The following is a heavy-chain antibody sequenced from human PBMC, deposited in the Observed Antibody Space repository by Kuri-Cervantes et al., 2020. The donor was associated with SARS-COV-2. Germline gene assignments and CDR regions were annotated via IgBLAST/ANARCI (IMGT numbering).Heavy chain of an antibody. Sequence: SGPTLVKPTQTLTLTCTFSGFSLSTSGMRVSWIRQPPGKALEWLAHIDWNDDKFYTTSLRTRLTISKDTSKNQVVLRLTNVDPVDTATYYCARFPTVVVPAATVVYYYYGLDVWGQGTTVTSP. CDR2: IDWNDDK. D-gene: IGHD2-15*01. J-gene: IGHJ6*02. CDR1: GFSLSTSGMR. CDR3: ARFPTVVVPAATVVYYYYGLDV. V-gene: IGHV2-70*04.